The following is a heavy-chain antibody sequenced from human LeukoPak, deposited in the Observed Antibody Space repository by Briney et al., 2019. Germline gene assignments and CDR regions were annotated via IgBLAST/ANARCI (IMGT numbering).Heavy chain of an antibody. J-gene: IGHJ4*02. CDR1: GYTFTSYG. CDR2: ISAYNGNT. Sequence: ASVKVSCKASGYTFTSYGISWVRQAPGQGLEWMRWISAYNGNTNYAQKLQGRVTMTTDTSTSTAYMELGSLRSDDTAVYYCARIEGYCSSTSCYVGGFDYWGQGTLVSVSS. V-gene: IGHV1-18*01. D-gene: IGHD2-2*01. CDR3: ARIEGYCSSTSCYVGGFDY.